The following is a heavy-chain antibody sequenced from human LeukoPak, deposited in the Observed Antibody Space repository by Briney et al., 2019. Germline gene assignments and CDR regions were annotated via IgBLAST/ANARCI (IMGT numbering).Heavy chain of an antibody. D-gene: IGHD6-13*01. CDR3: ARDRPGGSSLDY. J-gene: IGHJ4*02. CDR1: GDSISSGVYY. Sequence: PSETLSLTCTVSGDSISSGVYYWTWIRQPPGKGLQWIGYIRDSTTTFQSSSLKSRVTMLEDRSKNQFSLKLSSVTAADTAVYYCARDRPGGSSLDYWGQGTLVTVSS. V-gene: IGHV4-30-2*01. CDR2: IRDSTTT.